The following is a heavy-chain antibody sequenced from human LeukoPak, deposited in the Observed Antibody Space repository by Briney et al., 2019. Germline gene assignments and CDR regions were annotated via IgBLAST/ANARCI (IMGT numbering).Heavy chain of an antibody. Sequence: ASVKVSCKASGYTLTSYGISWVRQAPGQGREGVGWISAKIGNTNYAQKIQGRVTMTTDTSTSTAYMELRSLRSDDTAVNYCARNRRNSSSLYAGWFDPWGQGTLVTVSS. D-gene: IGHD6-13*01. CDR3: ARNRRNSSSLYAGWFDP. J-gene: IGHJ5*02. CDR2: ISAKIGNT. V-gene: IGHV1-18*01. CDR1: GYTLTSYG.